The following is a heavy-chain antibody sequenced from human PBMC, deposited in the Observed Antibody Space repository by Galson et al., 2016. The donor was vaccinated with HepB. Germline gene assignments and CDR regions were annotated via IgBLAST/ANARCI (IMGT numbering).Heavy chain of an antibody. V-gene: IGHV4-61*01. CDR3: ARETSVGATTRFDY. Sequence: ETLSLTCTVSGGSISRSSYYWGWIRQPPGKGLEWIGYIYNSGSTNCNPSLKSRVTISVDTSKNQFSLRLSSVTAADTAVYYCARETSVGATTRFDYWGQGTTVTVSS. D-gene: IGHD1-26*01. CDR2: IYNSGST. CDR1: GGSISRSSYY. J-gene: IGHJ4*03.